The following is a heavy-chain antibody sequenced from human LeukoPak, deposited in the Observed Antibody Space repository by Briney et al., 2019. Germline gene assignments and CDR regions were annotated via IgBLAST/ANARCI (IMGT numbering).Heavy chain of an antibody. CDR2: IYYSGST. D-gene: IGHD6-13*01. CDR3: ARHRKIAAPLDY. J-gene: IGHJ4*02. Sequence: PSETLSLTCTVSGGSISSSSYYWGWIRQPPGKGLEWIGSIYYSGSTYYNPSLKSRVTISVDTSKNQFSLKLSSVTAADTAVYYCARHRKIAAPLDYWGQGTLVTVSS. CDR1: GGSISSSSYY. V-gene: IGHV4-39*01.